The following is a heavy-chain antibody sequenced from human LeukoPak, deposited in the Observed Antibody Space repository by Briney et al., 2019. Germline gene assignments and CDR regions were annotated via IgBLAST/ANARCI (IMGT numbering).Heavy chain of an antibody. V-gene: IGHV3-21*01. CDR1: GFTFSSYS. CDR2: ISSSSSYI. Sequence: PGGSLRLSCAASGFTFSSYSMNWVRQAPGKGLEWVSSISSSSSYIYYADSVKGRFTISRDNAKNSLYLQMNSLRAEDTAVYYCARATNYYYDSSGYPPFDHWGQGTLVTVSS. J-gene: IGHJ4*02. D-gene: IGHD3-22*01. CDR3: ARATNYYYDSSGYPPFDH.